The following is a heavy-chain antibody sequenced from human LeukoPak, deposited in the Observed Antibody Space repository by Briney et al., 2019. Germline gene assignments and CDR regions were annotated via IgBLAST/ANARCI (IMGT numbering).Heavy chain of an antibody. CDR1: GGTFSSYA. D-gene: IGHD6-13*01. J-gene: IGHJ1*01. Sequence: GASVKVSCKASGGTFSSYAISWVRQAPGQGLEWMGGIIPIFGTANYAQKFQGRVTITADESTSTAYMELSSLRSEDTAVYYCAKRHGEQQLVPGYFQHWGQGTLVTVSA. CDR3: AKRHGEQQLVPGYFQH. CDR2: IIPIFGTA. V-gene: IGHV1-69*01.